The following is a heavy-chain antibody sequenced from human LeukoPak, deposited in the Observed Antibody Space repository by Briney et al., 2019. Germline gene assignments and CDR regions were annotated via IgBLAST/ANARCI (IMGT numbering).Heavy chain of an antibody. Sequence: SETLSLTCTVSGGSISSSSYYWGWIRQPPGKGLEWIGSIYYSGSTYYNPSLKSRVTISVDTSKNQFSLKLSSVTAADTAVYYCAGPGSSGYYYPPDRVFDYWGQGTLVTVSS. CDR2: IYYSGST. V-gene: IGHV4-39*01. D-gene: IGHD3-22*01. CDR3: AGPGSSGYYYPPDRVFDY. J-gene: IGHJ4*02. CDR1: GGSISSSSYY.